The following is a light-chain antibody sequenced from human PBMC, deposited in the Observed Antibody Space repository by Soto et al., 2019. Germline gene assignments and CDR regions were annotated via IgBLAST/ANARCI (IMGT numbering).Light chain of an antibody. Sequence: NFMLTQPDSVSESPGKTVTISCTGSGGNIATNYVQWYQQRPGSVPTTVIYQDKNRPSGVSDRFSGSVDRSSNSASLTIFGLKPEDEADYYCQSYDTSDHVVFGGGTKLTVL. CDR3: QSYDTSDHVV. V-gene: IGLV6-57*02. CDR2: QDK. J-gene: IGLJ2*01. CDR1: GGNIATNY.